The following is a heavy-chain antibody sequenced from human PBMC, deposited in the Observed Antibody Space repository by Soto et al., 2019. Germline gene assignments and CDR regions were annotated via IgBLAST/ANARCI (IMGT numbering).Heavy chain of an antibody. J-gene: IGHJ5*02. CDR1: GGSFSGYY. CDR2: INHSGST. CDR3: ARDAMVRGVIPWFDP. Sequence: PSETLSLTCAVYGGSFSGYYWSWIRQPPGKGLEWIGEINHSGSTNYNPSLKSRVTISVDKSKNQFSLKLSSVTAADTAVYYCARDAMVRGVIPWFDPWGQGTLVTVSS. V-gene: IGHV4-34*01. D-gene: IGHD3-10*01.